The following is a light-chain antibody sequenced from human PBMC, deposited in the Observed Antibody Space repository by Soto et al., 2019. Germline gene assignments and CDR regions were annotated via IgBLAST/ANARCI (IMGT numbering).Light chain of an antibody. Sequence: DIQMTQSPSSLSASVGDRVTITCRASQSISTYLNWYQQKPGKAPKLLIYAASSLQSGVPSRFSGSGSGTDFTLTINNLQPDDCATYYCQQSFRTLVTFGQGTRLEI. V-gene: IGKV1-39*01. J-gene: IGKJ5*01. CDR2: AAS. CDR1: QSISTY. CDR3: QQSFRTLVT.